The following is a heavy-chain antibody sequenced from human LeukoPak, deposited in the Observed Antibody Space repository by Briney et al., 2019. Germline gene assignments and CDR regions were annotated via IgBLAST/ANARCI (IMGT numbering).Heavy chain of an antibody. J-gene: IGHJ4*02. CDR3: AGGALRYSDY. CDR1: GFTFSSYA. CDR2: ISSSSSAI. Sequence: GGSLRLSCAASGFTFSSYAMNWVRQAPGEGLEWVSSISSSSSAIYYAASVKGRFTISRDNAKNSLYLQMNSLRDEDTAVYYCAGGALRYSDYWGQGTLVTVSS. D-gene: IGHD3-9*01. V-gene: IGHV3-48*02.